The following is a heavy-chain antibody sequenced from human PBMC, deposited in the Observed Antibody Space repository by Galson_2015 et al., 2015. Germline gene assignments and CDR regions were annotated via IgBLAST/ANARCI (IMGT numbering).Heavy chain of an antibody. Sequence: CKASGYIFTTCYMHWVRRAPGQGLEWIGVINPSGGSTSYAQKFQGRVTMTRDTSTSTVYMELSSLRSEDTAVYYCARESGQTTPIDYWGQGTPVTVSS. CDR3: ARESGQTTPIDY. D-gene: IGHD2-15*01. CDR1: GYIFTTCY. V-gene: IGHV1-46*01. J-gene: IGHJ4*02. CDR2: INPSGGST.